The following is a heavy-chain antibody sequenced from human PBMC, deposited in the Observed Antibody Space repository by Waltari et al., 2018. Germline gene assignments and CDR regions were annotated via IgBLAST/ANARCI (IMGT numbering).Heavy chain of an antibody. V-gene: IGHV4-39*01. CDR2: ISYVGTT. CDR3: ATYIGASVGTAAFDV. Sequence: QLQLQESGPGPVKRSETLSLTCSVAGGSIDTPKHYLSWIRQPPGQGLEWIGTISYVGTTYTNPSLRSRLTMSRDTSKNQLSLTLGSTTAADTAVYSCATYIGASVGTAAFDVWGQGTMVTVSS. J-gene: IGHJ3*01. CDR1: GGSIDTPKHY. D-gene: IGHD5-12*01.